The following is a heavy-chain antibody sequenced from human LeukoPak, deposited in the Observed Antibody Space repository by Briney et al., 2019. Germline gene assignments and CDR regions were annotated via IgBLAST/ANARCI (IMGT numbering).Heavy chain of an antibody. J-gene: IGHJ4*02. CDR3: ARFRTWGDKAFDY. D-gene: IGHD2-21*02. CDR2: ISSSSSYI. Sequence: GGSLRLSCAASGFTFSSYSMNWVRQAPGKGLEWVSSISSSSSYIYYADSVKGRSTISRDSAKNSLYLQMNSLRAEDTAVYYCARFRTWGDKAFDYWGQGTLVTVSS. V-gene: IGHV3-21*01. CDR1: GFTFSSYS.